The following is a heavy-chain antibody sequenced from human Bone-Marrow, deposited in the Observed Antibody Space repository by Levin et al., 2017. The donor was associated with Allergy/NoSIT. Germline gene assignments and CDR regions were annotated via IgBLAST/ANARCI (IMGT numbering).Heavy chain of an antibody. D-gene: IGHD3-9*01. CDR3: AGTINDYGDY. Sequence: VASVKVSCKASGGTFSSYAISWVRQAPGQGLEWMGGIIPIFGTANYAQKFQGRVTITADESTSTAYMELSSLRSEDTAVYYCAGTINDYGDYWGQGTLVTVSS. CDR1: GGTFSSYA. CDR2: IIPIFGTA. J-gene: IGHJ4*02. V-gene: IGHV1-69*13.